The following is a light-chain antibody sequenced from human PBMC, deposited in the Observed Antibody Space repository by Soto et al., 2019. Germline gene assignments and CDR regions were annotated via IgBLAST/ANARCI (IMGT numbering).Light chain of an antibody. CDR3: QHYVTSLTT. CDR2: GLS. V-gene: IGKV3-15*01. Sequence: EIVMTQSPATLSLSPGERATLSCRASQRITTVAWYQQKPGQAPRLLIYGLSIRAPGVPARFSVSGSGTEFTLTISSLQSEDFAVYYCQHYVTSLTTFSQGTKVDIK. J-gene: IGKJ1*01. CDR1: QRITT.